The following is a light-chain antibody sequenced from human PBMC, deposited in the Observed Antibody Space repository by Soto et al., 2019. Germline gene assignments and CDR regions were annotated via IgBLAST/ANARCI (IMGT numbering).Light chain of an antibody. J-gene: IGKJ2*01. V-gene: IGKV4-1*01. CDR2: WAS. Sequence: IVMTQSPDSLAVSLGERATINCKSSQSILYSSNNKNYLAWYQQKPGQPPKLLIYWASTRESGVPDRFSGSGSGTDFTLTISSLQAEDVAVYYCQQYYTPPPTFGEGIKLEIK. CDR3: QQYYTPPPT. CDR1: QSILYSSNNKNY.